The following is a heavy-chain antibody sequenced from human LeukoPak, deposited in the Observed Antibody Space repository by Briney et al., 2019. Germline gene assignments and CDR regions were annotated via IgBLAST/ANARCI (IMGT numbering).Heavy chain of an antibody. Sequence: GGSLRLSCAASGFTFRNFGMHWVRQAPGKGLEWVAVIWYDGGNKYYADSVKGRFTISRDNSKNILFLQMDSLRAEDTAVYYCARDLAIFDYWGQGTLVTVSS. V-gene: IGHV3-33*01. D-gene: IGHD2-21*01. CDR2: IWYDGGNK. J-gene: IGHJ4*02. CDR3: ARDLAIFDY. CDR1: GFTFRNFG.